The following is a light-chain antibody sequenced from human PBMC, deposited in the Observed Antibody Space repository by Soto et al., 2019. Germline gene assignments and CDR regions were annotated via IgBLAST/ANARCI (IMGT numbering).Light chain of an antibody. J-gene: IGKJ4*01. CDR2: AAS. Sequence: DIQVTQYPSSLSASVGDRVTITCRASQDIKNYLAWYQQKQGEIPKLLIYAASTLESGIPPRFSGSGSGTDFTLTINNLQPEDVATYYCQRYYNAPFTFGGGTRWIS. V-gene: IGKV1-27*01. CDR1: QDIKNY. CDR3: QRYYNAPFT.